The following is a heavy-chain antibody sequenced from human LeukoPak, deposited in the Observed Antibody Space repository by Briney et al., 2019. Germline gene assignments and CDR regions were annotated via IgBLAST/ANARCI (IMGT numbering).Heavy chain of an antibody. CDR1: GFTFSSYN. D-gene: IGHD2-21*02. CDR2: ITSSSTYI. CDR3: AREAYCGGDCYSMGYYYMDV. V-gene: IGHV3-21*04. J-gene: IGHJ6*03. Sequence: KSGGSLRLSCAASGFTFSSYNMNWVRQAPGKGLEWVSSITSSSTYIYYADSVKGRFTISRDNAKNSLYLQMNSLRAEDTALYYCAREAYCGGDCYSMGYYYMDVWGKGTTVTVSS.